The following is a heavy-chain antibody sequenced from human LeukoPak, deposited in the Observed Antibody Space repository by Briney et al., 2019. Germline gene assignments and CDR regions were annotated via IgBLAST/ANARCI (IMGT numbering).Heavy chain of an antibody. J-gene: IGHJ6*03. CDR3: ARHRGYYYMDV. CDR2: IRSDGSNK. CDR1: GFTFSRYS. D-gene: IGHD2-2*01. Sequence: GGSLRLSCAASGFTFSRYSMNWVRQAPGKGLEWVTFIRSDGSNKYYADSVKGRFTISRDNAKNSLYLQMNSLRAEDTAVYYCARHRGYYYMDVWGKGTTVTVSS. V-gene: IGHV3-33*08.